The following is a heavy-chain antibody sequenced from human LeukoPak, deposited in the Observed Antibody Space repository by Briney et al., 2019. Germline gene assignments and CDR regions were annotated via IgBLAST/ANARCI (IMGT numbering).Heavy chain of an antibody. Sequence: PGGSLRLSRAASGFPFSSFAMSWVRQAPGKGLEWVSAISDSGVTTYYADSVKGRFTISRDNSKNTLYLQMNSLRAEDTAVYYCAKEKTTVITPGIDYWGQGALVTVSS. CDR1: GFPFSSFA. CDR2: ISDSGVTT. V-gene: IGHV3-23*01. J-gene: IGHJ4*02. CDR3: AKEKTTVITPGIDY. D-gene: IGHD4-23*01.